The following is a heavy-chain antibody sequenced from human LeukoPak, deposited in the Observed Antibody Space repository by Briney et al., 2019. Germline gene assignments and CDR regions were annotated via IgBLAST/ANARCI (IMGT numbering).Heavy chain of an antibody. CDR3: AGTSVAGLIDY. Sequence: PSETLSLTCTVSGGSISSSYYWGWIRQPPGKGLEWIGSIYYSGSTYYNPPLKSRVTISVDTSKNQFSLKLSSVTAADTAVYYCAGTSVAGLIDYWGQGTLVTVSS. V-gene: IGHV4-39*01. CDR2: IYYSGST. CDR1: GGSISSSYY. J-gene: IGHJ4*02. D-gene: IGHD6-19*01.